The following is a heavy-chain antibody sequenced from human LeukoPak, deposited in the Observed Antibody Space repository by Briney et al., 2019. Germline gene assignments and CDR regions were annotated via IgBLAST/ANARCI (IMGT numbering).Heavy chain of an antibody. Sequence: PGGSLRLSCAASGFTFSTYAMSWARQAPGKGLEWVSGISGSGGSTYYADSVKGRFTISRDNSKNTLYLEMNSLTGEDTAVYYCTARSREYQLLPWGQGTLVTVSS. D-gene: IGHD2-2*01. V-gene: IGHV3-23*01. CDR3: TARSREYQLLP. CDR1: GFTFSTYA. J-gene: IGHJ5*02. CDR2: ISGSGGST.